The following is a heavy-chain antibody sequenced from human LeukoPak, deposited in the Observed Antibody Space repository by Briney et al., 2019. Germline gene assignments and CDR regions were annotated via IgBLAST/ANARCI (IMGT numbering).Heavy chain of an antibody. V-gene: IGHV3-30*02. J-gene: IGHJ4*02. CDR1: GFTFSSYA. D-gene: IGHD1-26*01. CDR2: IRYDGSNK. CDR3: AKEPSHYSGSYFDY. Sequence: GGSLRLSCAASGFTFSSYAMSWVRQAPGKGLEWVAFIRYDGSNKYYADSVKGRFTISRDNSKNTLYLQMNSLRAEDTAVYYCAKEPSHYSGSYFDYWGQGTLVTVSS.